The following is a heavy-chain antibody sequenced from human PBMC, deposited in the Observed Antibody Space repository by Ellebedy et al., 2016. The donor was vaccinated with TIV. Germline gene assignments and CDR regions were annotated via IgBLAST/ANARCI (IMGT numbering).Heavy chain of an antibody. CDR2: IHYSGTT. CDR3: ARRRVAGYYGMDV. V-gene: IGHV4-59*02. Sequence: SETLSLTXTVSGDSVNNYYWTWIRQSPGKGLEWIGHIHYSGTTNYNPSLQSRVAISLGTSKKKVSLNLLSVTAADTAIYFCARRRVAGYYGMDVWGQGATVIVSS. J-gene: IGHJ6*02. CDR1: GDSVNNYY.